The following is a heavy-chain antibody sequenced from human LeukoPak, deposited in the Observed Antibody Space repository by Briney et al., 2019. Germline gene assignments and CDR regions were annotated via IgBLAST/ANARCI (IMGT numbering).Heavy chain of an antibody. CDR2: IYPSDSDT. V-gene: IGHV5-51*01. J-gene: IGHJ4*02. D-gene: IGHD6-19*01. Sequence: GESLKISCKGSGYSFTNYWIGWVRQMPGKGLEWMGIIYPSDSDTRYSPSFQGQVTISADKSISTAYLQWSSLKASDSAMYYCARREGYSSGWCLHWSFDYWGQGTLVTVSS. CDR1: GYSFTNYW. CDR3: ARREGYSSGWCLHWSFDY.